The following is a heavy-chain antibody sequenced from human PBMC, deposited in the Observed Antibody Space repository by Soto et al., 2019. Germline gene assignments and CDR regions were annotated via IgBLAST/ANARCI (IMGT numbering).Heavy chain of an antibody. J-gene: IGHJ4*02. D-gene: IGHD1-26*01. V-gene: IGHV4-39*01. CDR2: VYSGGST. CDR1: GGSLSSSSNY. CDR3: ERYTGATMFDY. Sequence: QPQLQESGPGLVKPSETLSLTCTVSGGSLSSSSNYWGWIRQPPGKGLEWIGIVYSGGSTFYNPSLKSRVTISIDTSKNQFSLKLSSVTAADTAVYYCERYTGATMFDYWGQGTLVTVSS.